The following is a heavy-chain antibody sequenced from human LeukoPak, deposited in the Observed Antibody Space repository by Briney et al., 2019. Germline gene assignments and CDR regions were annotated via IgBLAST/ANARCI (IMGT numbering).Heavy chain of an antibody. V-gene: IGHV1-69*06. CDR3: ARAGWLQYYYFDY. J-gene: IGHJ4*02. CDR1: GDTFSNYA. Sequence: RVASVKVSCKASGDTFSNYAISWVRQAPGQGLEWMGGIIPIFGTAKYAQKFQGRVTITADTSTSTACMELSSLRSEDTAVYYCARAGWLQYYYFDYWGQGTLVTVSS. CDR2: IIPIFGTA. D-gene: IGHD5-24*01.